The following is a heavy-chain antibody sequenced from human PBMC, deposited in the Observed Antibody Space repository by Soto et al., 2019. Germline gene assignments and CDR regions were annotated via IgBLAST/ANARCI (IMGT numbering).Heavy chain of an antibody. V-gene: IGHV2-5*01. CDR2: IYGNDDQ. CDR3: AHANNWDYRTPYYFDC. CDR1: GFSLNTSGVG. J-gene: IGHJ4*02. Sequence: QITLKESGPTLVKPTQTLTLTCTFSGFSLNTSGVGVGWVRQPPGKALEWLALIYGNDDQRYNLFLKNSLTITNDASRDQVVLPMTHVDPVDTATYSCAHANNWDYRTPYYFDCWGQGTLVTVS. D-gene: IGHD1-7*01.